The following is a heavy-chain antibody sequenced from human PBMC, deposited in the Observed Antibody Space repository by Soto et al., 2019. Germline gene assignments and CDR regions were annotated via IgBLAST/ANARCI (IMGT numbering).Heavy chain of an antibody. CDR2: ISGGGDTT. CDR1: GFTFNNYA. J-gene: IGHJ4*02. CDR3: AKGRGGSGSLTPRVDF. D-gene: IGHD3-10*01. Sequence: EVQLLESGGGLVQPGGSLRLSCAASGFTFNNYAMTWVRQAPGKWLEWVSAISGGGDTTSYADSVKGRFTVSRDGSKNTLYLQMSSLRAEDTALYYCAKGRGGSGSLTPRVDFWGQGNLVTVSS. V-gene: IGHV3-23*01.